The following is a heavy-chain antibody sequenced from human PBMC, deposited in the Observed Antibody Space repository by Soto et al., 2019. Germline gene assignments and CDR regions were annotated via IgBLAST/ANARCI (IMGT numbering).Heavy chain of an antibody. CDR3: VRDWSTFWGMDV. CDR2: IKQDGSEK. J-gene: IGHJ6*02. Sequence: GGSLRLSCAASGFTFSTYWMNWVRQAPGKGLEWVANIKQDGSEKYYVDSVKGRFAISRDNAKDSLFLEMNNLRAEDTAVYYCVRDWSTFWGMDVWGQGTTVTVSS. CDR1: GFTFSTYW. V-gene: IGHV3-7*01.